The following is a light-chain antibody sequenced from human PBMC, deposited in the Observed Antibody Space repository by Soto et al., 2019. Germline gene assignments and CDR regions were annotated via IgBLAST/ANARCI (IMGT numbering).Light chain of an antibody. Sequence: VLTQSPSVSVAPEKTATITCGGNNIGNKRVHWYRQKPGQAPVLLISYDSDRPSGIPERFSGSNSGNTATLTISRVEAGDEADYCCQLWDIMTENYVFGSGTKVTVL. J-gene: IGLJ1*01. V-gene: IGLV3-21*04. CDR1: NIGNKR. CDR3: QLWDIMTENYV. CDR2: YDS.